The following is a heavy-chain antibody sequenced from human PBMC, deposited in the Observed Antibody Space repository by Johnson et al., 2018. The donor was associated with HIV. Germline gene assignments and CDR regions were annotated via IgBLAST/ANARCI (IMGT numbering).Heavy chain of an antibody. J-gene: IGHJ3*02. D-gene: IGHD3-3*01. CDR2: IYSGGST. V-gene: IGHV3-53*01. CDR1: GFTVSSNS. Sequence: VQLVESGGGLIQTGGSLRLSCAASGFTVSSNSMSWVRQAPGKGPEWVSVIYSGGSTSYADSVQGRFTISRDSSKNTLYLQMNSLRAEDTAVYYCARESRYNFWSGYDAFDIWGQGTMVTVSS. CDR3: ARESRYNFWSGYDAFDI.